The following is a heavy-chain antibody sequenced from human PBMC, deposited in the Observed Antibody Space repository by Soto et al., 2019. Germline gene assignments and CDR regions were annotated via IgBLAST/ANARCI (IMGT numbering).Heavy chain of an antibody. CDR2: IYYSGST. Sequence: SETLSLTCTVSGGSISSSSYYWGWIRQPPGKGLEWIGSIYYSGSTYYNPSLKSRVTISVDTSKNQFSLKLSSVTAADTAVYYCARHGMVRGAKPHHWGQGTLVTVSS. CDR3: ARHGMVRGAKPHH. D-gene: IGHD3-10*01. J-gene: IGHJ4*02. CDR1: GGSISSSSYY. V-gene: IGHV4-39*01.